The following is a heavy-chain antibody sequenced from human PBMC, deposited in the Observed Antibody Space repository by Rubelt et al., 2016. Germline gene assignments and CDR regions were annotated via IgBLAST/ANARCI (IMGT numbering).Heavy chain of an antibody. CDR1: GYTLTELS. D-gene: IGHD2-2*01. CDR2: FDPEDGET. J-gene: IGHJ4*02. CDR3: ATGIVVVPAHVPSRDY. Sequence: QVQLVQSGAEVKKPGASVKVSCKVSGYTLTELSMHWVRQAPGKGLEWMGGFDPEDGETIYAQKFQGRGTRTEDTSTDTAYMELSSLRSEDTAVYYCATGIVVVPAHVPSRDYWGQGTLVTVSS. V-gene: IGHV1-24*01.